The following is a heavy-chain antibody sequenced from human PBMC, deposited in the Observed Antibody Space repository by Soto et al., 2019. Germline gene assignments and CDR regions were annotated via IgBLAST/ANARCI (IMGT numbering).Heavy chain of an antibody. V-gene: IGHV3-23*01. CDR2: ISSSAGST. J-gene: IGHJ6*02. CDR1: GFTFSSYA. D-gene: IGHD6-19*01. Sequence: EVQLLESGGGLVQPGGSLRLSCAASGFTFSSYAMSWVRQAPGKGQEWVSSISSSAGSTYYADSVKGRFTISRDNSKNTLYLQMNSLRTEDTAVYYCAKVPGWYVGMDVWGQGTTVTVSS. CDR3: AKVPGWYVGMDV.